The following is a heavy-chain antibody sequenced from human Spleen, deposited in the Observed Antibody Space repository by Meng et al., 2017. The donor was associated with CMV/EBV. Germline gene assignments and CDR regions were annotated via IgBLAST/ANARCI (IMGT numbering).Heavy chain of an antibody. J-gene: IGHJ4*02. D-gene: IGHD7-27*01. Sequence: ASVKVSCKSFGYTFTTYYMRWVRQAPGQGLEWMELINPSGGSSRYAQRFPGSVSMTRDTSTSTVYMELSSLRSEDTAVYYCARSRITGEGYFDYWGQGTLVTVSS. CDR1: GYTFTTYY. V-gene: IGHV1-46*01. CDR3: ARSRITGEGYFDY. CDR2: INPSGGSS.